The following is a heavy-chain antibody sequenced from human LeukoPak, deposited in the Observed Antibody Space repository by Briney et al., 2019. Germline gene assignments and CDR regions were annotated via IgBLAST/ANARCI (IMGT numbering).Heavy chain of an antibody. CDR3: TRLLPLSHQVFDS. D-gene: IGHD5/OR15-5a*01. CDR1: GFTVSNDY. Sequence: GGSLRLSCAVSGFTVSNDYMSWVRQAPGKGLEWVSVICCGGDSYYVDSVRGRFTISRDNFENTLFLQMDSLRPEDTAVYCTRLLPLSHQVFDSWGQGTLVTVSS. CDR2: ICCGGDS. J-gene: IGHJ4*02. V-gene: IGHV3-53*01.